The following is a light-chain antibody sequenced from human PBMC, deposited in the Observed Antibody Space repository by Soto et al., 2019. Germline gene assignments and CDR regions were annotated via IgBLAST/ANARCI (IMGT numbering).Light chain of an antibody. CDR3: QHNARSVVT. Sequence: EIVLTQSPGTLSLSPGERATVSCRASQSASSSYFSWYQQKPGQAPMLIISGASTRATGIPDSFSGSGSGTDLTLTIRRLEHEAFAVCYCQHNARSVVTFGQGTRVEIK. J-gene: IGKJ1*01. V-gene: IGKV3-20*01. CDR1: QSASSSY. CDR2: GAS.